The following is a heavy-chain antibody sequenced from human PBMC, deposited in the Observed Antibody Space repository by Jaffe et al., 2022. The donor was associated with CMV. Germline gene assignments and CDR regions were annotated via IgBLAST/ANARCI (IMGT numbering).Heavy chain of an antibody. CDR2: ISSGSIYI. V-gene: IGHV3-21*01. CDR3: ARDYHDRGYIDS. J-gene: IGHJ4*02. D-gene: IGHD3-22*01. Sequence: EVHLVESGGGLVKPGGSLRLSCAASGFTFSSYSMNWVRQAPGKGLEWLSFISSGSIYIYYADSVKGRLTISRDNARNSVFLQMNSLRAEDTAMYYCARDYHDRGYIDSWGQGTLVTVSS. CDR1: GFTFSSYS.